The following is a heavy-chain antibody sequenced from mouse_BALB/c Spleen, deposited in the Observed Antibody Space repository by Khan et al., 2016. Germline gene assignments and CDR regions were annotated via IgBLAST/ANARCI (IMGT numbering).Heavy chain of an antibody. J-gene: IGHJ3*01. D-gene: IGHD1-2*01. CDR1: GFDFSRYW. CDR2: INPDSSTI. Sequence: EVKLLESGGGLVQPGGSLKLSCAASGFDFSRYWMSWVRPAPGKGLEWIGVINPDSSTINYTPSLKDTFIISRDNAKNTLYLQMSQVRSEATALYYCARLHYYGRFAYWGQGTLVTVSA. V-gene: IGHV4-1*02. CDR3: ARLHYYGRFAY.